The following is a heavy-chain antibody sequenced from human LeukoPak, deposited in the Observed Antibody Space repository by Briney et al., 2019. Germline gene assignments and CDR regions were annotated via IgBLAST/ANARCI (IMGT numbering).Heavy chain of an antibody. CDR2: IKTDGSST. Sequence: GSLRLSCAASGFTFSSYWMNWVRQAPGKGLVWVARIKTDGSSTSYADSVKGRFAIYRDNAKNTLYLQLNSLRAEDTAVYYCATYTSFGVDTMKDYWGQGTLVTVSS. D-gene: IGHD3-3*01. J-gene: IGHJ4*02. V-gene: IGHV3-74*01. CDR3: ATYTSFGVDTMKDY. CDR1: GFTFSSYW.